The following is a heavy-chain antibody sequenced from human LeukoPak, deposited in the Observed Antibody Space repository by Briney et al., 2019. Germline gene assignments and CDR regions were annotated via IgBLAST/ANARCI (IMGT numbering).Heavy chain of an antibody. CDR2: ISSSSTI. Sequence: GGSLRLSCAASGFTFSSYSMNWVRQAPGKGLEWVSYISSSSTIYYADSVKGRFTISRDNAKNSLYLQMNSLRAEDTAVYYCASQDHYYYMDVWGKGTTVTVSS. V-gene: IGHV3-48*01. CDR1: GFTFSSYS. J-gene: IGHJ6*03. CDR3: ASQDHYYYMDV.